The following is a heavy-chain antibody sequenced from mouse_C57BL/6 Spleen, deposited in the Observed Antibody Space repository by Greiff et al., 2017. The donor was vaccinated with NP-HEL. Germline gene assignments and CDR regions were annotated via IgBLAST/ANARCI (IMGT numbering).Heavy chain of an antibody. CDR1: GFTFSSYG. Sequence: EVMLVESGGDLVKPGGSLKLSCAASGFTFSSYGMSWVRQTPDKRLEWVATISSGGSYTYYPDSVKGRFTISRDNAKNTLYLQMSSLKSEDTAMYYCARHEAGYWGQGTTLTVSS. CDR2: ISSGGSYT. D-gene: IGHD6-1*01. V-gene: IGHV5-6*02. CDR3: ARHEAGY. J-gene: IGHJ2*01.